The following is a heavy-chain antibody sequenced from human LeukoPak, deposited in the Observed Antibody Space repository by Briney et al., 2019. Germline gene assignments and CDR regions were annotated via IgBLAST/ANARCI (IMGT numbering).Heavy chain of an antibody. Sequence: GASVKVSCKASGYTFTSYGISWVRQAPGQGLEWMGWINPNSGGTNYAQKFQGRVTMTRDMSTSTVYMDLTSLRSEDTAVYYCARDGDYGATRGYYYMDVWGKGTTVTVSS. CDR3: ARDGDYGATRGYYYMDV. CDR2: INPNSGGT. D-gene: IGHD4-17*01. CDR1: GYTFTSYG. J-gene: IGHJ6*03. V-gene: IGHV1-2*02.